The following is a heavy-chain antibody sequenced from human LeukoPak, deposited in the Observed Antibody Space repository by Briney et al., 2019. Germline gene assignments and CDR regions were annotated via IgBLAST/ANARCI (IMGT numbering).Heavy chain of an antibody. CDR3: ASEGNRDLWFGELKGYFDD. D-gene: IGHD3-10*01. V-gene: IGHV4-30-4*08. J-gene: IGHJ4*02. CDR2: IYYSGTT. Sequence: SWIRQPPGKGLEWIGYIYYSGTTYYNPSLKSRVTISLDTSKNEFSLKLSSVTAADTAVYYCASEGNRDLWFGELKGYFDDWGQGTLVTVSS.